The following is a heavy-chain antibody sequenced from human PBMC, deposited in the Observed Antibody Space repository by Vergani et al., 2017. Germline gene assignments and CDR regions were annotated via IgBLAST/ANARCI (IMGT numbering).Heavy chain of an antibody. J-gene: IGHJ6*02. V-gene: IGHV5-10-1*01. CDR3: ARQGAGTSPVRENYGSGSYEDGMDV. CDR2: IDPSDSYT. Sequence: EVQLVQSGAEVKKPGESLRISCKGSGYSFTSYWISWVRQMPGKGLEWMGRIDPSDSYTNYSPSFQGHITISADKSISTAYLQWSSLKASDTAMYYCARQGAGTSPVRENYGSGSYEDGMDVWGQGTTVTVSS. D-gene: IGHD3-10*01. CDR1: GYSFTSYW.